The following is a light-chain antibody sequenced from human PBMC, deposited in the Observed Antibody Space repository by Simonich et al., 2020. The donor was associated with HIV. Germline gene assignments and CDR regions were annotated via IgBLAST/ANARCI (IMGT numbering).Light chain of an antibody. CDR2: EGS. Sequence: QSALTQPASVSGSPGQSIPISCTGTSSDVGSYNLGSWYQQHPGKAPKLMIYEGSKRPSGVSNRFAGSKAGNTASLTISGLQAEDEADYYCCSYAGSSTFVFGGGTKLTVL. CDR1: SSDVGSYNL. CDR3: CSYAGSSTFV. J-gene: IGLJ2*01. V-gene: IGLV2-23*03.